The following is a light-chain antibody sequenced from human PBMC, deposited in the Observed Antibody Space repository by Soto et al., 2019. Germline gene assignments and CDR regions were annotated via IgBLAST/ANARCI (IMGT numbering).Light chain of an antibody. CDR2: AAS. Sequence: DIQMTQSPSSLSASVGDRVTITCRASQSIGYYLNWYQQKPGTAPKLLIYAASSLQSGVPSRFSGSGSGTDFTLTISSLQPEDCATYYCQQSYSTPQNTFRQGTKLEIK. V-gene: IGKV1-39*01. J-gene: IGKJ2*01. CDR1: QSIGYY. CDR3: QQSYSTPQNT.